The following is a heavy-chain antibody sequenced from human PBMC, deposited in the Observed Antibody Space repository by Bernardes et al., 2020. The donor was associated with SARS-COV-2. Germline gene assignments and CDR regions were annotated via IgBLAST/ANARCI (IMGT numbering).Heavy chain of an antibody. CDR1: GFTFSSYS. CDR2: ISSSSSYI. Sequence: GSLSLSCAASGFTFSSYSMNWVRQAPGKGLEWVSSISSSSSYIYYADSVKGRFTISRDNAKNSLYLQMNSLRAEDTAVYYCARDEACTNGVCYTSYYYYYMDVWGKGTTVTVSS. J-gene: IGHJ6*03. CDR3: ARDEACTNGVCYTSYYYYYMDV. V-gene: IGHV3-21*01. D-gene: IGHD2-8*01.